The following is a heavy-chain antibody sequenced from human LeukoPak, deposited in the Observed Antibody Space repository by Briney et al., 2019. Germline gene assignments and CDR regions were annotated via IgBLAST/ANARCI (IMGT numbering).Heavy chain of an antibody. D-gene: IGHD3-10*01. CDR2: ISYDGSNK. Sequence: GRSLRLSCAASGFTFSSYGMHWVRQAPGKGLEWVAVISYDGSNKYYADSVKGRFTISRDNSKNTLYLRMNSLRAEDTAVYYCAKGEDMVRGVNYFDYWGQGTLVTVSS. CDR3: AKGEDMVRGVNYFDY. J-gene: IGHJ4*02. CDR1: GFTFSSYG. V-gene: IGHV3-30*18.